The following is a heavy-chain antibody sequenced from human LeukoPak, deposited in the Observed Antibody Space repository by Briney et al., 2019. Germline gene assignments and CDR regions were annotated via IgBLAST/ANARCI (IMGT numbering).Heavy chain of an antibody. CDR2: ISGSGATT. CDR3: AKDYAYYYGSGIGGLDY. J-gene: IGHJ4*02. CDR1: GFTFSSCA. V-gene: IGHV3-23*01. Sequence: PGGSLRLSCAASGFTFSSCAMSWVRQAPGKGLEWVSAISGSGATTYYADSVKGRFTISRDKSNNTLYLQMNSLRAEGTAVYYCAKDYAYYYGSGIGGLDYWGQGTLVTVSS. D-gene: IGHD3-10*01.